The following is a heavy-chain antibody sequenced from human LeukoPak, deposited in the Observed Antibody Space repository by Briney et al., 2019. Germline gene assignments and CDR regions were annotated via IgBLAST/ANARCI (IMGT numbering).Heavy chain of an antibody. Sequence: GGSLRLSCAASGFTFSSYGMHWVRQAPGKGLEWVAVISYDGSNKYYADSVKGRFTISRDNSKNTLYLQMNNLRAEDTAVYYCAEDGYDSSGYYYEHFDYWGQGTLVTVSS. CDR2: ISYDGSNK. CDR1: GFTFSSYG. V-gene: IGHV3-30*18. D-gene: IGHD3-22*01. J-gene: IGHJ4*02. CDR3: AEDGYDSSGYYYEHFDY.